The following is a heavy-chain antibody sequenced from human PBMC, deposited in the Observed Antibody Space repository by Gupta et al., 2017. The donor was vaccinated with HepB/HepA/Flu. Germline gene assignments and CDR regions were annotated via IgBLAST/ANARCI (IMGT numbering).Heavy chain of an antibody. J-gene: IGHJ6*02. CDR2: ISYDGSNK. D-gene: IGHD2-15*01. V-gene: IGHV3-30*18. CDR3: AKDLGGYYYYGMDV. Sequence: QVQLVESGGGVVQPGRSLRLSCAPSGFTFSSSGMPRVRQAPGKGLEWVAVISYDGSNKYYADSVKGRFTISRGNSKNTLYLQMNSLRAEDTAVYYCAKDLGGYYYYGMDVWGQGTTVTVSS. CDR1: GFTFSSSG.